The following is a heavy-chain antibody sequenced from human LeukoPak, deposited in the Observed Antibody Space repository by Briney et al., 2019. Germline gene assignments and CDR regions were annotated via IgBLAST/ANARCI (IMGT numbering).Heavy chain of an antibody. CDR1: GGSISSYY. J-gene: IGHJ6*02. CDR2: IYYSGTT. CDR3: AGIPSRLNYGMDV. V-gene: IGHV4-59*08. Sequence: KPSETLSLTCTVSGGSISSYYWNWIRQPPGEGLEWIGYIYYSGTTNYNPSLKSRVTISVDTSKKQFSLKLSSLTAADTAVYYCAGIPSRLNYGMDVWGQGSPVTVSS.